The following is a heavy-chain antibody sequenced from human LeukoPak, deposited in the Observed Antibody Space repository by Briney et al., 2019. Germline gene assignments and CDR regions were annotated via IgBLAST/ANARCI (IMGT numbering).Heavy chain of an antibody. V-gene: IGHV4-61*02. CDR1: GGSISSGSYY. CDR3: ARDQYYGSGSYSGFDY. Sequence: SETLSLTCTVSGGSISSGSYYWSWIRQPAGKGLEWIGRIYTSGSTNYNPSPKSRVTISVDTSKNQFSLKLSSVTAADTAVYYCARDQYYGSGSYSGFDYWGQGTLVTVSS. CDR2: IYTSGST. D-gene: IGHD3-10*01. J-gene: IGHJ4*02.